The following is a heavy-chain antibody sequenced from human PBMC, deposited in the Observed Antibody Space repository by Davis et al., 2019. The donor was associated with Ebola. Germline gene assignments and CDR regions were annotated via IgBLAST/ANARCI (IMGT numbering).Heavy chain of an antibody. CDR2: IYYSGST. J-gene: IGHJ6*02. Sequence: SETLSLTCAVYGGSFSGYYWSWIRQPPGKGLEWIGSIYYSGSTYYNPSLKSRVTISVDTSKNQFSLKLSSVTVADTAVYYCARQGGVVVVPAAPRYYYGMDVWGQGTTVTVSS. CDR1: GGSFSGYY. V-gene: IGHV4-34*01. D-gene: IGHD2-2*01. CDR3: ARQGGVVVVPAAPRYYYGMDV.